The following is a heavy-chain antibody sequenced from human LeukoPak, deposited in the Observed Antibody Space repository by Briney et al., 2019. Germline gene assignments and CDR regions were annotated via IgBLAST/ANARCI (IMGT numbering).Heavy chain of an antibody. Sequence: SVKVSCKASGGTFSSYAISWVRQAPGQGLEWMGGIIPAFDTANYAQKFQGRVTITTDESTSTAYMELSSLRSEDTAVYYCARANPARRPWYFDYWGQGTLVTVSS. D-gene: IGHD6-6*01. CDR2: IIPAFDTA. V-gene: IGHV1-69*05. J-gene: IGHJ4*02. CDR1: GGTFSSYA. CDR3: ARANPARRPWYFDY.